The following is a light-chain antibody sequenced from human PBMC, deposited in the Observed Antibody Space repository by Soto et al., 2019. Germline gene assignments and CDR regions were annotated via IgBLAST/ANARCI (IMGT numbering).Light chain of an antibody. J-gene: IGLJ1*01. CDR1: SSNIGAGYD. Sequence: QSVLTQPPSVSGAPGQRVTISCTGSSSNIGAGYDVHWYQHLPGTAPKLLIYDNSNRPSGVPDRFSGSKSGTSASLAITGLQAEDEAEYYCQSYDSGLSGYVFGTGTKVTVL. CDR2: DNS. CDR3: QSYDSGLSGYV. V-gene: IGLV1-40*01.